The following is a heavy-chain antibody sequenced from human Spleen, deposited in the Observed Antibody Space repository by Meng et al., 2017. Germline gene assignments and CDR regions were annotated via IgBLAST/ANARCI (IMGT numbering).Heavy chain of an antibody. D-gene: IGHD3-10*01. CDR1: GFSVSHNY. Sequence: GESLKISCAASGFSVSHNYMSWVRQAPGKGLEWVSVIYSGGSTNYADSVKGRFTISGDNSKNTLYLQMNSLRAEDTAVYYCARDLSLKYYYGPGEYWGQGTMVTVSS. CDR2: IYSGGST. J-gene: IGHJ3*01. CDR3: ARDLSLKYYYGPGEY. V-gene: IGHV3-66*02.